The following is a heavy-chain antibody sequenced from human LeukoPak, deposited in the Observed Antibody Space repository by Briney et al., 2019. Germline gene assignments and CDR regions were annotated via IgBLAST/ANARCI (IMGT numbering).Heavy chain of an antibody. V-gene: IGHV4-59*08. J-gene: IGHJ4*02. CDR3: ARLGTRRILDY. Sequence: SETLSLTCTVSGGSISSYYWSWIRQPPGKGLEWIGYIYYSGSTNYNPSLKSRVTISVDTSKNQFSLKLSSVTAADTAVYCCARLGTRRILDYWGQGTLVTVSS. CDR2: IYYSGST. D-gene: IGHD2-15*01. CDR1: GGSISSYY.